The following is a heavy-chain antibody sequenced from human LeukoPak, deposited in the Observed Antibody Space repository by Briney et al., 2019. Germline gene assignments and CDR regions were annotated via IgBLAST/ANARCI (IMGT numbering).Heavy chain of an antibody. J-gene: IGHJ4*02. CDR3: AKDGGSGNRQQLGY. V-gene: IGHV3-23*01. CDR2: IGSGGTT. D-gene: IGHD6-13*01. Sequence: GGSLRLSCAASGFSFISDTMSGVRQAPGEGLEWVSSIGSGGTTYYADSVKGRFTISRDNSKNTLYLQMTSLRAEDTAVYYCAKDGGSGNRQQLGYWGQGSLVTVSS. CDR1: GFSFISDT.